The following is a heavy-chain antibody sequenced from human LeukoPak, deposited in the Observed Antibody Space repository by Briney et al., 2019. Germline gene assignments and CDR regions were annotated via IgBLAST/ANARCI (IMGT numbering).Heavy chain of an antibody. CDR2: SDPEEPET. D-gene: IGHD4-23*01. CDR3: ARVPLVTTVVTPANDY. CDR1: GYTLTELS. J-gene: IGHJ4*02. Sequence: ASVKVSCKISGYTLTELSIHWVRQAPGKGLEWMGGSDPEEPETIYAQKLQGRVTMTTDTSTSTAYMELRSLRSDDTAVYYCARVPLVTTVVTPANDYWGQGTLVTVSS. V-gene: IGHV1-24*01.